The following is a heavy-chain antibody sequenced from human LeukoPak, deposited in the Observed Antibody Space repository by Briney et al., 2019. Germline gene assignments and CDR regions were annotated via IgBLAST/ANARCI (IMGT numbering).Heavy chain of an antibody. V-gene: IGHV1-8*01. J-gene: IGHJ6*02. CDR2: MNPNSGNT. CDR3: ARVCPSFRPIYYGMDV. CDR1: GYTFTSYD. Sequence: ASVKVSCKASGYTFTSYDINWVRQATGQGLEWMGWMNPNSGNTGYAQKFQGRVTMTRNTSISTAYMELSSLRSEDTAVYYCARVCPSFRPIYYGMDVWGQGTTVTVSS.